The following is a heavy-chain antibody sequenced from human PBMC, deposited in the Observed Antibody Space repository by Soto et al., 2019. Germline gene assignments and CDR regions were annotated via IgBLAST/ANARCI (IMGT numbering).Heavy chain of an antibody. V-gene: IGHV1-3*01. J-gene: IGHJ4*01. Sequence: QVQLVQSGAEVKKPGASVNVSCKASGVTFIKYAMHWVRQAPGQRPEWLGWINAGNGNTRYSQRWQGRVTITRDTSASTVYMDLSSLRSEDTAVYYCARDYADIAVAGIPLLAHGGQGTRVTVSS. CDR2: INAGNGNT. CDR3: ARDYADIAVAGIPLLAH. D-gene: IGHD6-19*01. CDR1: GVTFIKYA.